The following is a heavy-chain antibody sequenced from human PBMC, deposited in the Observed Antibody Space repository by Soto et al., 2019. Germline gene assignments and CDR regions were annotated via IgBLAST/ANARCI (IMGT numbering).Heavy chain of an antibody. CDR2: ISSSSSTI. J-gene: IGHJ5*02. CDR3: ARDGYKEAEPLVSNWFEP. CDR1: GFTFSSYS. Sequence: EVQLVESGGGLVQPGGSQRLSCAASGFTFSSYSMNWVRQAPGKGLEWVSYISSSSSTIYYADSVKGRFTISRDNAKNSVYLQMNSLRAEDTAVYYCARDGYKEAEPLVSNWFEPWGQGTLVTVSS. D-gene: IGHD6-13*01. V-gene: IGHV3-48*01.